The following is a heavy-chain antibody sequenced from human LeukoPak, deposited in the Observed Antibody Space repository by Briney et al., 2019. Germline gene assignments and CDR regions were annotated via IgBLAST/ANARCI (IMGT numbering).Heavy chain of an antibody. CDR3: ARGRIVVVPAARPGAFDI. D-gene: IGHD2-2*01. V-gene: IGHV4-39*01. CDR1: GGSISSSSYY. Sequence: ASETLSLTCTVSGGSISSSSYYWGWIRQPPGKGLEWIGSIYYSGSTYYNPSLKSRVTISVDTSKNQFSLKLSSVTAADTAVYYCARGRIVVVPAARPGAFDIWGQGTMVTVSS. CDR2: IYYSGST. J-gene: IGHJ3*02.